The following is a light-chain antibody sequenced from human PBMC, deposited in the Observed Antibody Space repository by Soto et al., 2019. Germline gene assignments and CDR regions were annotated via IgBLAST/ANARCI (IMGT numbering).Light chain of an antibody. CDR3: LQDDNFPWT. CDR2: AAS. J-gene: IGKJ1*01. V-gene: IGKV1-6*01. Sequence: AIQMTQSPSSLSASLGDRVTITCRASQGIGNDLGWYQQKPGNAPRLLIYAASTLQSGVPARFSGSGSGTDFTLTISSLQPEDSATYYCLQDDNFPWTFGQGTKVEIK. CDR1: QGIGND.